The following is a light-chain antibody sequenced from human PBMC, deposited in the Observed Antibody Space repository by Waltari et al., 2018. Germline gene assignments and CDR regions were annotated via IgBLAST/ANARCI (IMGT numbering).Light chain of an antibody. V-gene: IGLV1-47*01. CDR2: RNN. J-gene: IGLJ3*02. Sequence: QSVLTQPPSASGAPGQRVTISCSGRSSDIGRHYVYWFQQIPGTAPKLLIYRNNRRPSGVPDRFSGSKSGTSASLAISGLRSEDETDYYCAAWDDNLRLWVFGGGTMLTVL. CDR1: SSDIGRHY. CDR3: AAWDDNLRLWV.